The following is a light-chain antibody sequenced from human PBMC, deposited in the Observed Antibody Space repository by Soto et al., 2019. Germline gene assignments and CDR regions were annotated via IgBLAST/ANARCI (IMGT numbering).Light chain of an antibody. CDR2: GAS. V-gene: IGKV3-15*01. CDR1: QGIGST. Sequence: EIVMPQPPATLSVSPGERATLSSRASQGIGSTLAWYQQKPGQTPSLLSYGASTRATGVPARFSGSGSGTEFTLTINSLQSEDFAVYYCQRYNNWPLTFGGGTKVDIK. CDR3: QRYNNWPLT. J-gene: IGKJ4*02.